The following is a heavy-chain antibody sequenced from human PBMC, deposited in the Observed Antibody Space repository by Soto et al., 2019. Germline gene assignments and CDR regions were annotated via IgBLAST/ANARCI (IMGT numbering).Heavy chain of an antibody. CDR2: INPNSGGT. J-gene: IGHJ4*02. CDR3: AREFAYYYDSSGSL. CDR1: GYTFTGYY. V-gene: IGHV1-2*02. Sequence: EASVKVSCKASGYTFTGYYMHWVRQAPGQGLEWMGWINPNSGGTNYAQKFQGRVTMTRDTSISTAYMELSRLRSDDTAVYYCAREFAYYYDSSGSLWGQGTLVTVSS. D-gene: IGHD3-22*01.